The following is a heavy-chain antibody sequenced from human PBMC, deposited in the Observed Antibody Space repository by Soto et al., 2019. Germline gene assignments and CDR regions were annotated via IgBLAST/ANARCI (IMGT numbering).Heavy chain of an antibody. D-gene: IGHD2-15*01. Sequence: GPPILSCAASGFTFSSYSMHSVRQAPGKGLVWVSRISDDGSSTTYADSVRGRFTIWRDNANYKLYLEISSLRAGDTGLYYGARRHDSVLDNWGQGTLVTVSS. J-gene: IGHJ4*02. CDR3: ARRHDSVLDN. CDR2: ISDDGSST. V-gene: IGHV3-74*03. CDR1: GFTFSSYS.